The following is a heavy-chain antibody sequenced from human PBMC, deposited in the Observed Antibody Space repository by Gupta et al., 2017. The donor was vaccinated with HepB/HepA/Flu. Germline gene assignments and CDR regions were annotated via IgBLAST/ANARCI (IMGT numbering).Heavy chain of an antibody. CDR3: ARHKVRGRMIVNWFDP. D-gene: IGHD3-10*01. Sequence: QLQLQESGPGLVKPSETLSLTCTVSGGSISSSSFYWGWIRQPPGKGLEWIGSIYYSGSTYDNPSLKSRVTISVDTSKNQFSLKLSSVTAADTAVYYCARHKVRGRMIVNWFDPWGQGTLVTVSS. J-gene: IGHJ5*02. CDR2: IYYSGST. V-gene: IGHV4-39*01. CDR1: GGSISSSSFY.